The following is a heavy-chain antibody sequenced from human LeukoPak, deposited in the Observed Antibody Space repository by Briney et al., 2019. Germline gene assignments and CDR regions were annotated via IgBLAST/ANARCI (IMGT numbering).Heavy chain of an antibody. CDR3: AKFQGHYGDSEYYFDS. V-gene: IGHV3-43*01. CDR1: GFNFDRYT. J-gene: IGHJ4*02. D-gene: IGHD3-10*01. Sequence: GGSLRLSCATSGFNFDRYTIHWVRQAPGKGLEWVSLAGWAGGTTFYSDSVKGRFTISRDNAKNSLYLQMNSLRAEDTAVYFCAKFQGHYGDSEYYFDSWGQGALVTVSS. CDR2: AGWAGGTT.